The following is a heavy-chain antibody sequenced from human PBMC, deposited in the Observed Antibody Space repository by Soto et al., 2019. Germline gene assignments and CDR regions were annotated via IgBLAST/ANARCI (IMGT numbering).Heavy chain of an antibody. CDR2: IYYSGST. CDR3: ARHLASYDPFDY. V-gene: IGHV4-59*08. Sequence: SETLSLTCTVSGGSISSYYWSWIRQPPGKGLEWIGYIYYSGSTNYNPSLKSRVTISVDTSKNQFSLKLSSVTAADTAVYYCARHLASYDPFDYWGQGTLVTVSS. D-gene: IGHD5-12*01. CDR1: GGSISSYY. J-gene: IGHJ4*02.